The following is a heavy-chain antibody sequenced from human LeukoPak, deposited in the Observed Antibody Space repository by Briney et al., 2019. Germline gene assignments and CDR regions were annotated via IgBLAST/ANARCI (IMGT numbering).Heavy chain of an antibody. CDR2: INWNGGST. D-gene: IGHD6-19*01. Sequence: PGGSLRLSCAASGFIFDDYGMSWVRQAPGKGLEWVSTINWNGGSTGYADSVKGRFTISRDNAKNSLYLQMNSLRAEDTALYYCARDRIVTRQEVTGTSHGYWGQGTLVTVSS. V-gene: IGHV3-20*04. CDR1: GFIFDDYG. J-gene: IGHJ4*02. CDR3: ARDRIVTRQEVTGTSHGY.